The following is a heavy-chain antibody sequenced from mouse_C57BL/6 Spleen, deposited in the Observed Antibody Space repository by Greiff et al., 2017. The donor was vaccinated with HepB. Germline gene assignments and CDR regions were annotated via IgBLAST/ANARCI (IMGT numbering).Heavy chain of an antibody. J-gene: IGHJ4*01. CDR2: INYDGSST. Sequence: EVNVVESEGGLVQPGSSMKLSCTASGFTFSDYYMAWVRQVPEKGLEWVANINYDGSSTYYLDSLKSRFIISRDNAKNILYLQMSSLKSEDTATYYCARGSYGNYGYAMDYWGQGTSVTVSS. D-gene: IGHD2-1*01. V-gene: IGHV5-16*01. CDR1: GFTFSDYY. CDR3: ARGSYGNYGYAMDY.